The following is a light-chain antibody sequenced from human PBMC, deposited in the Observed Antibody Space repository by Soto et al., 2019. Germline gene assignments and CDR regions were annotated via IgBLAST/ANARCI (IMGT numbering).Light chain of an antibody. CDR2: AAS. J-gene: IGKJ3*01. Sequence: DIQLTQSPSFLSASVGDRVTITCRASQVISSYLAWYQQKPGKAPKLLIYAASTLQSGVPSRFSGSGSGTEFSLTISRLQPEDFATYYCQQLNSFGPGTKVDIK. CDR3: QQLNS. CDR1: QVISSY. V-gene: IGKV1-9*01.